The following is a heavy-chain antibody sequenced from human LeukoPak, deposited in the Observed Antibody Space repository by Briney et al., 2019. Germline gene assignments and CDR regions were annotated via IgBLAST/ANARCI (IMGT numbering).Heavy chain of an antibody. J-gene: IGHJ4*02. CDR2: IDPSDSNT. Sequence: AESLKISSKGAGYIFTSYCISWVRQMPGKGLEWMGRIDPSDSNTNYSPSFQGHVTISADKSISTAYLQWSSLQASDTAMYYCARPDGSLSRSFDYWGQDNLDTVSS. CDR1: GYIFTSYC. CDR3: ARPDGSLSRSFDY. V-gene: IGHV5-10-1*01. D-gene: IGHD6-6*01.